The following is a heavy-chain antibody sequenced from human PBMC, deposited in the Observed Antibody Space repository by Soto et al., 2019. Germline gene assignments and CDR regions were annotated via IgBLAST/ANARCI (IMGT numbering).Heavy chain of an antibody. J-gene: IGHJ6*03. Sequence: GGSLRLSCAASGFTVSSNYMSWVRQAPGKGQEWVSVIYSGGSTYYADSEKGRFTISRDNSKNTLYLQMNSQRAEDTTMYYSTREGSSSTSYQACYYYYYMDVWGKGTTVTVSS. CDR3: TREGSSSTSYQACYYYYYMDV. V-gene: IGHV3-66*01. CDR1: GFTVSSNY. CDR2: IYSGGST. D-gene: IGHD2-2*01.